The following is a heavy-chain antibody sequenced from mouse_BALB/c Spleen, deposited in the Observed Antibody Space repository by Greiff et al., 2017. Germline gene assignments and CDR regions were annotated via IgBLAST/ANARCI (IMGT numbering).Heavy chain of an antibody. D-gene: IGHD2-4*01. CDR2: IDPANGNT. J-gene: IGHJ4*01. CDR1: GFNIKDTY. V-gene: IGHV14-3*02. Sequence: VQLKESGAELVKPGASLKLYCTASGFNIKDTYMHWVQQRPEQGLEWIGRIDPANGNTKYDPKFQGKATITADTSSNTAYLQLSRLTSEDTAVYYCARERGSTMITGGAMDYWGQGTSVTVSS. CDR3: ARERGSTMITGGAMDY.